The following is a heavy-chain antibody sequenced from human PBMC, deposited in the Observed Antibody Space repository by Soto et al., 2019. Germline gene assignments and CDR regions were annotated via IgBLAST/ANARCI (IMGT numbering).Heavy chain of an antibody. J-gene: IGHJ5*02. CDR1: GGTFSSYA. V-gene: IGHV1-69*13. D-gene: IGHD5-18*01. CDR2: IIPIFGTA. CDR3: ARGRYSYGTRWFDP. Sequence: SVKVSCKASGGTFSSYAISWVRQAPGQGLEWMGGIIPIFGTANYAQKFQGRVTITADESTCTAYMELSSLRSEDTAVYYCARGRYSYGTRWFDPWGQGTLVTVSS.